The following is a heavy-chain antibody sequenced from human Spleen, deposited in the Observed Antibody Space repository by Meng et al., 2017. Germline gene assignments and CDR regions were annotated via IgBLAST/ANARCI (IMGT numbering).Heavy chain of an antibody. D-gene: IGHD6-13*01. V-gene: IGHV3-23*01. CDR3: AKDQDGIAAAGPVLNWFDP. Sequence: GESLKISCAASGFTFSSYAMSWVRQAPGKGLEWVSAISGSGGSTYYADSVKGRFTISRDNSKNTLYLQMNSLRAEDTAVYYCAKDQDGIAAAGPVLNWFDPWGQGTLVTVSS. CDR2: ISGSGGST. CDR1: GFTFSSYA. J-gene: IGHJ5*02.